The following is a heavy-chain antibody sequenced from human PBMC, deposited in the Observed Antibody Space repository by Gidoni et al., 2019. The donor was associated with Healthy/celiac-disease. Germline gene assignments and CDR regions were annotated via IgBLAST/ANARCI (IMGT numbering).Heavy chain of an antibody. CDR1: GLTVSSNY. J-gene: IGHJ6*02. D-gene: IGHD3-22*01. Sequence: EVQLVESGGGLIQPGGSLRLSCAASGLTVSSNYMSWFRLAPGKGLEWVSVIYSGGSTYYADSVKGRFTISRDNSKNTLYLQMNSLRAEDTAVYYCARESWGGYYDSSGYSNSTYYYYGMDVWGQGTTVTVSS. CDR3: ARESWGGYYDSSGYSNSTYYYYGMDV. V-gene: IGHV3-53*01. CDR2: IYSGGST.